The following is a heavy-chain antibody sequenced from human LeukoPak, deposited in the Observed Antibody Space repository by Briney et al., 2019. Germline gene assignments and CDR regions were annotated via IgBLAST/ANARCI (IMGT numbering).Heavy chain of an antibody. J-gene: IGHJ3*02. Sequence: GGSLRLSCAASGFTFSSYDMHWVRQATGKGLEWVSAIGTAGDTYYPGSVKGRFTISRENAKNSLYLQMNSLRAGDTAVYYCARSIVGATGGAFDIWGQGTMVTVSS. CDR1: GFTFSSYD. V-gene: IGHV3-13*01. D-gene: IGHD1-26*01. CDR2: IGTAGDT. CDR3: ARSIVGATGGAFDI.